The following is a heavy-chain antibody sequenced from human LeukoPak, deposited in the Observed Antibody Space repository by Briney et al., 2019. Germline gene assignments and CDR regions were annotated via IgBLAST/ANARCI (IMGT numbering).Heavy chain of an antibody. Sequence: SETLSLTCTVSGGSISSGDYYWSWIRQPPGKGLEWIGYIYYSGSTNYNPSLKSRVTISVDTSKNQFSLKLSSVTAADTAVYYCARGCCSWYPDYWGQGTLVTVSS. V-gene: IGHV4-30-4*08. D-gene: IGHD6-13*01. J-gene: IGHJ4*02. CDR1: GGSISSGDYY. CDR2: IYYSGST. CDR3: ARGCCSWYPDY.